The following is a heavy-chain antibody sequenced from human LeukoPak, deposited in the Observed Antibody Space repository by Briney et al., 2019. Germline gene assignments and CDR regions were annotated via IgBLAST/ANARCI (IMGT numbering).Heavy chain of an antibody. CDR3: TKEATVTTTGPFYYAYPVV. J-gene: IGHJ6*03. Sequence: VRTLRLSCAASGFTFSSDAMHWGPQAPGERLGWGAGISYAGSNKSYADSVKVRFTISRDNSKNTLSLQMTSLRAEEPAVYYCTKEATVTTTGPFYYAYPVVCGEGTPGTVSS. D-gene: IGHD4-11*01. V-gene: IGHV3-30-3*01. CDR1: GFTFSSDA. CDR2: ISYAGSNK.